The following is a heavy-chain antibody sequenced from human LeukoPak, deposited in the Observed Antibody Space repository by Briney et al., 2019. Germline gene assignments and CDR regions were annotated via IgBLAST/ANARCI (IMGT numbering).Heavy chain of an antibody. J-gene: IGHJ4*02. CDR3: ARDINWDFDD. CDR2: ISGSSYHI. Sequence: GGSLRLSCAASGFTFSSSSMNWVRQAPGKGLEWVSSISGSSYHIYYADSVKGRFTISRDNAKNSLHLLTNSLRAEDTAVYYCARDINWDFDDWGQGTLVSVSS. V-gene: IGHV3-21*01. CDR1: GFTFSSSS. D-gene: IGHD1-1*01.